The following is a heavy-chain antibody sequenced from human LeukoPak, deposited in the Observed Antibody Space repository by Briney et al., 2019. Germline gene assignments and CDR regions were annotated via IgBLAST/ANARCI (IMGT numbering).Heavy chain of an antibody. CDR1: GGSISSYY. CDR3: ARLSSPDYYYYYMDV. V-gene: IGHV4-4*09. CDR2: IYTSGST. Sequence: SETLSLTCTVSGGSISSYYWSWIRQPPGKGLEWIGYIYTSGSTNYNPSPKSRVTISVDASKNQFSLKLSSVTAADTAVYYCARLSSPDYYYYYMDVWGKGTTVTVSS. J-gene: IGHJ6*03.